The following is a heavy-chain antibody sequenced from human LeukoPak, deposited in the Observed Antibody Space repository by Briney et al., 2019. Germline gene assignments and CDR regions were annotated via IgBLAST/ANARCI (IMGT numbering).Heavy chain of an antibody. Sequence: GESLKISCKGSGYSFTDFWIGWVHQMPGKGLEWMGIIYPDDSDIRHSPSFEGQVTISADKSISTAYLQWSSLKASDTAIYYCARHYKQQLIDFWGPGTLVTVSS. V-gene: IGHV5-51*07. CDR1: GYSFTDFW. J-gene: IGHJ4*02. CDR2: IYPDDSDI. CDR3: ARHYKQQLIDF. D-gene: IGHD6-13*01.